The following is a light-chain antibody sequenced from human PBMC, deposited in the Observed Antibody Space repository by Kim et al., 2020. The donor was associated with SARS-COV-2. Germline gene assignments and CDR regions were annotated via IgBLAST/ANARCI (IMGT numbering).Light chain of an antibody. V-gene: IGLV2-8*01. J-gene: IGLJ3*02. CDR2: EVS. Sequence: GQSVTISCTGTRSDVGGYNYVSWYQQHPGKAPKRMIYEVSKRPSGVPDRFSGSKSGNTASLTVSGLQAEDEADYYCSSYAGSNNLVFGGGTKLTVL. CDR1: RSDVGGYNY. CDR3: SSYAGSNNLV.